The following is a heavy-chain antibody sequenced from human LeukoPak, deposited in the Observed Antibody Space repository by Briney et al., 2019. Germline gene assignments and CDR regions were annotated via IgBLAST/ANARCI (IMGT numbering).Heavy chain of an antibody. D-gene: IGHD6-13*01. Sequence: SETLSLTCAVSGGSISSSSYYWGWIRQPPGKGLEWIGVINHSGSTNYNPSLKSRVTISVDTSKNQFSLKLSSVTAADTAVYYCARGQASGGSSSWYSHFDYWGQGTLVTVSS. CDR3: ARGQASGGSSSWYSHFDY. V-gene: IGHV4-39*07. J-gene: IGHJ4*02. CDR2: INHSGST. CDR1: GGSISSSSYY.